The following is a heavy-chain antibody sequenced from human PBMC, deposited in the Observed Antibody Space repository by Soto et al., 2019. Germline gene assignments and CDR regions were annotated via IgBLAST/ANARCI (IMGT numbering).Heavy chain of an antibody. CDR1: GYTFTSYD. D-gene: IGHD2-2*01. Sequence: ASLKVSCKASGYTFTSYDINWVRQATGQGLEWMGWMNPNSGNTGYAQKFQGRVTMTRNTSISTAYMELSSLRSEDTAVYYCARLGCSSTSCYANWFDPWGQGTLVTVSS. J-gene: IGHJ5*02. CDR3: ARLGCSSTSCYANWFDP. V-gene: IGHV1-8*01. CDR2: MNPNSGNT.